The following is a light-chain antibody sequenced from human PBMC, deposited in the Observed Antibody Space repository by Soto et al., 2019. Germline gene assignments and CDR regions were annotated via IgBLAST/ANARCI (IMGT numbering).Light chain of an antibody. J-gene: IGKJ4*01. CDR2: LGS. V-gene: IGKV2-28*01. Sequence: DIVMTQSPLSLPVNPGEPASISCRSSQSLLHSNGYNYLDWYLQKPGQSPQLLIYLGSNRASGVPDRFSGSGSCTDFTLKISRVEAEDVGVYYCMQGLQTLTFGGGTKVEIK. CDR1: QSLLHSNGYNY. CDR3: MQGLQTLT.